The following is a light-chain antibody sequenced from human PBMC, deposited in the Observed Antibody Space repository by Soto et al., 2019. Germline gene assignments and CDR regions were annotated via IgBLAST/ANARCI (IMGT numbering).Light chain of an antibody. J-gene: IGLJ3*02. Sequence: QSVLTQPPSASGSPGQSVTISCTGTSSDVGAYNYVSWYQQHPGKAPKIMIYEVSKRPSGVPDRFSGSKSGNTASLTVSGLEAEDEAYYYCSSFADNRVFGGGTKLTVL. CDR1: SSDVGAYNY. CDR2: EVS. V-gene: IGLV2-8*01. CDR3: SSFADNRV.